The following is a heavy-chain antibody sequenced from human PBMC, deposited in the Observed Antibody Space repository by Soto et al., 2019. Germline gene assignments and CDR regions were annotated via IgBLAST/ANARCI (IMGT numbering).Heavy chain of an antibody. CDR1: GFRFSTYS. V-gene: IGHV3-21*04. CDR3: AKEGRGSSSDYFDY. Sequence: GGSLRLSCAASGFRFSTYSMGWVRQAPGQGLEWVSSISSGGDYTYYADSVKGRFTIFRDNAKNSLYLQMNSLRAEDTAVYYCAKEGRGSSSDYFDYWGQGTLVTVS. J-gene: IGHJ4*02. CDR2: ISSGGDYT. D-gene: IGHD2-15*01.